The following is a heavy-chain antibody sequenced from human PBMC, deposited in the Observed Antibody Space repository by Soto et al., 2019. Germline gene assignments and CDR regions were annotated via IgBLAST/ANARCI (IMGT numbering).Heavy chain of an antibody. CDR2: INAGNGNT. J-gene: IGHJ5*02. CDR3: ARDSSGWYLFDP. CDR1: GYTFTSYA. D-gene: IGHD6-19*01. Sequence: ASVKVSCKASGYTFTSYAMHWVRQAPGQRLEWMGWINAGNGNTKYSQKFQGRVTITRDTPASTAYMELSSLRSEDTAVYYCARDSSGWYLFDPWGQGTLVTVSS. V-gene: IGHV1-3*01.